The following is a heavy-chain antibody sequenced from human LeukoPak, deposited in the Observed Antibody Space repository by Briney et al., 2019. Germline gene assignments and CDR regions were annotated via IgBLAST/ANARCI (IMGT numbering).Heavy chain of an antibody. CDR1: GGSFSGYY. J-gene: IGHJ4*02. CDR2: IYYSGST. V-gene: IGHV4-59*01. CDR3: ARASPRPNYFGY. Sequence: PSETLSLTCAVYGGSFSGYYWSWIRQPPGKGLEWIGNIYYSGSTNYNPSLKSRVAMSVDTSKNQLSLKLSSVTAADTAVYYCARASPRPNYFGYWGQGTLVTVSS.